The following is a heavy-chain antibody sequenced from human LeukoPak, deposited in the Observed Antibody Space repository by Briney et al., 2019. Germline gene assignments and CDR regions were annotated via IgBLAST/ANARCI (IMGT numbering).Heavy chain of an antibody. V-gene: IGHV1-24*01. CDR2: FDLEDGEI. J-gene: IGHJ3*02. D-gene: IGHD3-9*01. Sequence: ASVKVSCKVSGYTLTELSMHWVRQAPGKGLEWMRGFDLEDGEIIYAQKFQGRVTMTEDTSTNTAYMDLSSLRSEDTAVYYCATSDPTDDILTGPGAFDIWGQGAMVTVSS. CDR1: GYTLTELS. CDR3: ATSDPTDDILTGPGAFDI.